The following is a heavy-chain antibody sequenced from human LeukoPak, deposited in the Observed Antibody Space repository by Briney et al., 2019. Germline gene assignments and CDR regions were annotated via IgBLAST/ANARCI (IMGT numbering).Heavy chain of an antibody. D-gene: IGHD5-18*01. CDR1: GGSFSDYS. CDR2: INRREGT. CDR3: ARVGYSFSINDWSRIGLGAYPTKYYYYMDV. Sequence: SETLSLTCAVYGGSFSDYSWSWIRQPPGKGLEWIGEINRREGTNHNPSLMSRVIMSVDTSKNQFSLKVTSVSAADTAVYFCARVGYSFSINDWSRIGLGAYPTKYYYYMDVWGKGTTVTVSS. V-gene: IGHV4-34*01. J-gene: IGHJ6*03.